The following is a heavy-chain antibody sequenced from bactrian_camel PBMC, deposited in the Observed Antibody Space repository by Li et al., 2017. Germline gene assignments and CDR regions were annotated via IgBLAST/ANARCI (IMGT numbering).Heavy chain of an antibody. J-gene: IGHJ7*01. CDR1: GDIYERYC. Sequence: QVQLVESGGGSMQGGGSLRLSCAISGDIYERYCGAWFSQPPGKQREGVASIDEYGRTMYADSVQGRFTISKDHAKRTLYLQMSSLKPGDTATYYCAAGRGLYTECRLPAAYDAWGKGTQVTVS. V-gene: IGHV3S53*01. D-gene: IGHD4*01. CDR2: IDEYGRT.